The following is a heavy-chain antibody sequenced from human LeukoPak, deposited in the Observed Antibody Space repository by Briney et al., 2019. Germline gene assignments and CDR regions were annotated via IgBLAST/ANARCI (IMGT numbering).Heavy chain of an antibody. Sequence: GGSLRLSCAASGFTFSGSAMHWVRQASGKGLEWVGRIRSKANSYATAYAASVKGRFTISRDDSKNTAYLRMNSLKTEDTAVYYCTRGQWLVDYWGQGTLVTVSS. CDR1: GFTFSGSA. V-gene: IGHV3-73*01. J-gene: IGHJ4*02. CDR2: IRSKANSYAT. CDR3: TRGQWLVDY. D-gene: IGHD6-19*01.